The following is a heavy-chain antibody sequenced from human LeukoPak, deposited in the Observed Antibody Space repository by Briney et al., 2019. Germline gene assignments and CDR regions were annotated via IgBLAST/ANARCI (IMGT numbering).Heavy chain of an antibody. Sequence: PSETLSLTCTVSGGSISSYYWGWIRQPPGKGLEWVGQIYYRETPNYNPSLKSRVTISVDTSKDQFSLKLSSVTAADTAVYYCAGSGWYSDVDYWGQGTLVTVSS. J-gene: IGHJ4*02. CDR3: AGSGWYSDVDY. CDR1: GGSISSYY. D-gene: IGHD6-19*01. V-gene: IGHV4-59*01. CDR2: IYYRETP.